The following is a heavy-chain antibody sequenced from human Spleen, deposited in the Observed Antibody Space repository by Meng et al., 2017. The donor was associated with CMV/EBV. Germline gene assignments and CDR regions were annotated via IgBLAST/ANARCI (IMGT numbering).Heavy chain of an antibody. Sequence: ASVKVSCKASGYTFTSYDINWVRQATGQGLEWMGWMNPNSGNTGYAQKFQGRVSMTTDTSTSTAYMELRGLRSDDTAVYYCAREADIDTGYYYYYGMDVWGQGTTVTVSS. D-gene: IGHD5-12*01. CDR3: AREADIDTGYYYYYGMDV. V-gene: IGHV1-8*01. J-gene: IGHJ6*02. CDR1: GYTFTSYD. CDR2: MNPNSGNT.